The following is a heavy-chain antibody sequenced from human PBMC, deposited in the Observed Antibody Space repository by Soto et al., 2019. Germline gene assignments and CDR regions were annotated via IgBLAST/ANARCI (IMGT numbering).Heavy chain of an antibody. CDR3: ARDRSVVVISCELGY. Sequence: QVQLVESGGGVVQPGGSLRLSCAASGFTFSSYGMHWVRQAPGKGLEWVAVIWYDGSNKYYADSVKGRFTISRDNSKNTRYLQMNRLSAEGTAVYYCARDRSVVVISCELGYWGQGALVTVCS. V-gene: IGHV3-33*01. D-gene: IGHD3-22*01. J-gene: IGHJ4*02. CDR1: GFTFSSYG. CDR2: IWYDGSNK.